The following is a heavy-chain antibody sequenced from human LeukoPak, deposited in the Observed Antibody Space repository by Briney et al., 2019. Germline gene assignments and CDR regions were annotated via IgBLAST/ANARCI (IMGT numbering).Heavy chain of an antibody. J-gene: IGHJ6*02. CDR1: GFTFSSYW. CDR3: ATHYYDSSGFIPGYYYGMDV. V-gene: IGHV3-7*01. Sequence: GGSLRLSCAASGFTFSSYWMSWVRQAPGKGLEWVANIKQDGSEKYYVDSVKGRFTISRDNAKNSLYLQTNSLRAEDTAVYYCATHYYDSSGFIPGYYYGMDVWGQGTTVTVSS. CDR2: IKQDGSEK. D-gene: IGHD3-22*01.